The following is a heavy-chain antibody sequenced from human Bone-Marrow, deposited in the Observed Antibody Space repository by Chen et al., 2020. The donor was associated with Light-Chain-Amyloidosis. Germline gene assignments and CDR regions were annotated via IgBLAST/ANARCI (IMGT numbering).Heavy chain of an antibody. Sequence: ELQLVESGGGLEQPGGSLTLSCTASGFTFNHYDMQWVRQIPGKGLEWVSAVISTGDTFYSDSVKGRFTISRDNSRNTLYLQMNSLRVEDTAVYYCATNYYGGPLDFWGQGTLVTVSS. J-gene: IGHJ4*02. V-gene: IGHV3-13*01. CDR2: VISTGDT. CDR1: GFTFNHYD. CDR3: ATNYYGGPLDF. D-gene: IGHD3-22*01.